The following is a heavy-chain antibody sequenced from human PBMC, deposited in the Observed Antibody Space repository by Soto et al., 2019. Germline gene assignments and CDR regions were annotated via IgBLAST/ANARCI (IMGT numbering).Heavy chain of an antibody. CDR1: GYTLTELS. J-gene: IGHJ6*03. Sequence: ASVKVSCKVSGYTLTELSMHWVRQAPGKGLEWMGGFDPEDGETIYAQKFQGRVTMTEDTSTDTAYMELGSLRSEDTAVYYCATLYYYGSGSYYTPRYYYYMDVWGKGTTVTVS. CDR3: ATLYYYGSGSYYTPRYYYYMDV. D-gene: IGHD3-10*01. CDR2: FDPEDGET. V-gene: IGHV1-24*01.